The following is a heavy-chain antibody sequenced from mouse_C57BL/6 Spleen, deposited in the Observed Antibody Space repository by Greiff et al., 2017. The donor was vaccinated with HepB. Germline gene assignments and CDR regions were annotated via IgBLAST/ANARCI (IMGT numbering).Heavy chain of an antibody. J-gene: IGHJ2*01. V-gene: IGHV1-15*01. CDR1: GYTFTDYE. Sequence: QVQLQQSGAELVRPGASVTLSCKASGYTFTDYEMHWVKQTPVHGLEWIGAIDPETGGTAYNQKFKVKAILTADKSSSTAYMELRSLTSEDSAVYYCTRDYFDYWGQGTTLTVSS. CDR2: IDPETGGT. CDR3: TRDYFDY.